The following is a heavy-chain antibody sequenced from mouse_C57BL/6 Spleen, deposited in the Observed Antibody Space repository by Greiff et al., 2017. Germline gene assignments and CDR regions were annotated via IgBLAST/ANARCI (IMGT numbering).Heavy chain of an antibody. V-gene: IGHV5-4*03. CDR3: TKRPPASSYGGFAY. Sequence: EVKLMESGGGLVKPGGSLKLSCAASGFTFSSYAMSWVRQTPQTRLEWVATISDGGSYTYYPDNVKGRFTISRDNAKNNLYLQMSHLKSEETAMYYCTKRPPASSYGGFAYWGQENLDTVSA. CDR2: ISDGGSYT. J-gene: IGHJ3*01. CDR1: GFTFSSYA. D-gene: IGHD1-1*01.